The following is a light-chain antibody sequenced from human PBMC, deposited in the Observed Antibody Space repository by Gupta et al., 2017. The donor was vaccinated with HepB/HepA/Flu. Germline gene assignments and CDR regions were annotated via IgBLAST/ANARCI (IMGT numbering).Light chain of an antibody. V-gene: IGKV3-11*01. CDR2: DAF. J-gene: IGKJ5*01. CDR3: QQCSHWPIT. Sequence: EIVLTQSPATLSLSPGERATLSCRASESVSSYLAWYQQKPGQAPRLLIYDAFNRATGIPARFSGSGSGTDFTLTISRVEPEDFAVYYCQQCSHWPITFGQGTRLEIK. CDR1: ESVSSY.